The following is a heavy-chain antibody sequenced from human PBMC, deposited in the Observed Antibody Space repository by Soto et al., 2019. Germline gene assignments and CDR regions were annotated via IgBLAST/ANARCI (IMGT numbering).Heavy chain of an antibody. CDR3: GIGVSRRSFDS. CDR1: GLSFSSSW. J-gene: IGHJ5*01. V-gene: IGHV3-7*01. CDR2: INAVGSQV. D-gene: IGHD2-8*01. Sequence: EVQLVESGGGLVQPGGSLRLSCEVSGLSFSSSWMSWVRQAPGKGLEWVADINAVGSQVLYAASVMGRFTVSRDNAKKSLSFQRSSLCGEEVAFYYVGIGVSRRSFDSRGLGTMVTVSS.